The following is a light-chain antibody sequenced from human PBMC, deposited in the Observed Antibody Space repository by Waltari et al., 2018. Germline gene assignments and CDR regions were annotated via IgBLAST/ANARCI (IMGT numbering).Light chain of an antibody. CDR2: DVN. Sequence: QSALTQPRSVSGSPGQSVTISCTGTSSDVGDSYYVSCYQQNPGKAPKLMIYDVNKRPSGVPYRFSGSKSGNTASLTISGLQPEDEADYYCSSYAGSSTLVFGGGTKLTVL. CDR3: SSYAGSSTLV. J-gene: IGLJ3*02. CDR1: SSDVGDSYY. V-gene: IGLV2-11*01.